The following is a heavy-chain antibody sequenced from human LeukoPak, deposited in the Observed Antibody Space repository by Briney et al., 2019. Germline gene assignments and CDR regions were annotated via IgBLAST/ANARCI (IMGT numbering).Heavy chain of an antibody. J-gene: IGHJ6*03. Sequence: ASVKVSCKASGYTFTSYYMHWVRQAPGQGLEWMGIINPSGGSTSYAQKFQGRVTMTRDMSTSTVYMELSSLRSEDTAVYYCAREVHRDGYNGYYYYYYYMDVWGKGTTVTVSS. V-gene: IGHV1-46*01. CDR3: AREVHRDGYNGYYYYYYYMDV. CDR2: INPSGGST. CDR1: GYTFTSYY. D-gene: IGHD5-24*01.